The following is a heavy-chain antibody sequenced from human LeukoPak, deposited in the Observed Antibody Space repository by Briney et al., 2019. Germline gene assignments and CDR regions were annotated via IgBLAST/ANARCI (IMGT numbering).Heavy chain of an antibody. CDR3: ARASGSGNYFDY. CDR1: GDSVSSNSAA. Sequence: SQTLSLTCAISGDSVSSNSAAWNRIRQSPSRGLEWLGRTYYRSKWYNDCAVSVKSRITINSDTSKNQFSLQLNSVTPEDTAVYYCARASGSGNYFDYWGQGTLVTVSS. D-gene: IGHD3-10*01. J-gene: IGHJ4*02. CDR2: TYYRSKWYN. V-gene: IGHV6-1*01.